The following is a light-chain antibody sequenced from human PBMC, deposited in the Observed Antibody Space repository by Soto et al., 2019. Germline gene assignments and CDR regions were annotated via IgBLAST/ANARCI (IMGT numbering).Light chain of an antibody. V-gene: IGKV3-20*01. CDR2: GAS. CDR3: QQYGSSSWT. CDR1: QSVSSSY. Sequence: EIVLTQSPGTLSLSPGEIATLSCSASQSVSSSYLAWYQQKPGQAPRLLIYGASSRATGIPDRFSGSGSGTDFTLTISRLEPEDFAVYYCQQYGSSSWTFGQGTKVDNK. J-gene: IGKJ1*01.